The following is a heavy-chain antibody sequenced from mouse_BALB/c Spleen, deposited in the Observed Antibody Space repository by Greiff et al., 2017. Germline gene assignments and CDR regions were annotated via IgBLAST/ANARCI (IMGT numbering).Heavy chain of an antibody. CDR1: GFTFSSFG. CDR3: AREGWLLPLYAMDY. J-gene: IGHJ4*01. Sequence: EVQVVESGGGLVQPGGSRKLSCAASGFTFSSFGMHWVRQAPEKGLEWVAYISSGSSTIYYADTVKGRFTISRDNPKNTLFLQMTSLRSEDTATYYCAREGWLLPLYAMDYWGQGTSVTVSS. CDR2: ISSGSSTI. D-gene: IGHD2-3*01. V-gene: IGHV5-17*02.